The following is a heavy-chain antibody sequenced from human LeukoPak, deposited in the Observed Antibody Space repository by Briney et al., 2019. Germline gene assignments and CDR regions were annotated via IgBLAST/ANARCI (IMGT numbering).Heavy chain of an antibody. CDR1: GFTFSSYG. CDR3: GRGRPRGYSGYVIDY. D-gene: IGHD5-12*01. Sequence: GGSLRLSCAASGFTFSSYGMHWVRQAPGKELEWVAFIRYDGSNKYYADSVKGRFTISRDNAKNTLYLQMNSLRAEDTAAFYCGRGRPRGYSGYVIDYWGQGTPITVSS. J-gene: IGHJ4*02. V-gene: IGHV3-30*02. CDR2: IRYDGSNK.